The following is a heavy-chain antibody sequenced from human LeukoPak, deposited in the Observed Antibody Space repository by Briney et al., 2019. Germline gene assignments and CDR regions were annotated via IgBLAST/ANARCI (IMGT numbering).Heavy chain of an antibody. Sequence: GGSLRLSCAASGFTFDAYAMHWVRQAPGKGLEWVSLISGDGGSTYYADSVKGRFTISRDNSKKSLYLQMNSLRTEDTALYYCARSSSIVSTGGYWGQGTLVTVSS. CDR2: ISGDGGST. CDR1: GFTFDAYA. J-gene: IGHJ4*02. V-gene: IGHV3-43*02. D-gene: IGHD5/OR15-5a*01. CDR3: ARSSSIVSTGGY.